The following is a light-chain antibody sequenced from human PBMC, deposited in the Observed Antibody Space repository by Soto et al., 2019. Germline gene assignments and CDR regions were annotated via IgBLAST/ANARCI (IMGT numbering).Light chain of an antibody. Sequence: DIQMTQSPSSLSASVGDRVTITCRASQSISTWLAWFQQKPGKAPKLLIYKATTLETGVPSRFSGSGSETEFTLTISSLQPDDFATYYCQHYNSYSEAFGQGTKVDIK. J-gene: IGKJ1*01. CDR3: QHYNSYSEA. V-gene: IGKV1-5*03. CDR2: KAT. CDR1: QSISTW.